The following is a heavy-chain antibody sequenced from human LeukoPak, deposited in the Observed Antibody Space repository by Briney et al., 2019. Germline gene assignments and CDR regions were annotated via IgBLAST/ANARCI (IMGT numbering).Heavy chain of an antibody. CDR3: AREWKWLQPYFDY. V-gene: IGHV1-69*05. CDR2: IIPMFGTT. J-gene: IGHJ4*02. CDR1: GYSFTGYY. Sequence: GASVKVSCKASGYSFTGYYMHWVRQAPGQGLEWVGRIIPMFGTTNYAQKFQDRVTFTTDESTSTAYMELSSLRSEDTAVYYCAREWKWLQPYFDYWGQGTLVTVSS. D-gene: IGHD5-12*01.